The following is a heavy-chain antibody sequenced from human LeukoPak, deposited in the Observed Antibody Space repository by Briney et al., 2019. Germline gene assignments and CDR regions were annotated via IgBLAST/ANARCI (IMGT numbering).Heavy chain of an antibody. D-gene: IGHD2-2*01. J-gene: IGHJ5*02. CDR1: GYTFTSYA. Sequence: GASVKVSCKASGYTFTSYAMNWVRQAPGQGLEWMGWINTNTGNPTYAQGFTGRFVFSLDTSVSTAYLQISSLKGEDTAVYYCARDGDEIVVVPGFDPWGQGTLVTVSS. CDR3: ARDGDEIVVVPGFDP. CDR2: INTNTGNP. V-gene: IGHV7-4-1*02.